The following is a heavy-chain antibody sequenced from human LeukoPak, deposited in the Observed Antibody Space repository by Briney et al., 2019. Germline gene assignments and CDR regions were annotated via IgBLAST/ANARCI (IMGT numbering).Heavy chain of an antibody. D-gene: IGHD3-22*01. CDR1: GGSFSGYY. Sequence: SETLSLTCAVYGGSFSGYYWSWIRQPPGKGLEWIGEIHHSGSIKYNPSLKSRVTISVDTSKNQFSLKLNSVTAADTAVYYCARGPYYYDSGYLNYWGQGTLVTVSS. CDR3: ARGPYYYDSGYLNY. CDR2: IHHSGSI. V-gene: IGHV4-34*01. J-gene: IGHJ4*02.